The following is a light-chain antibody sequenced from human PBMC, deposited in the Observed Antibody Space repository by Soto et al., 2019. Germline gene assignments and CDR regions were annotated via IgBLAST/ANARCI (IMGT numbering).Light chain of an antibody. V-gene: IGKV1-5*03. CDR1: QSISSW. CDR2: KAS. Sequence: DIQMTQSPSTLSASVGDRVTITCRANQSISSWLAWYQQKPGKAPKLLIYKASSLESGVPSRFSGSGSGTEFTLTISSLQPDDVATYYCQQYNSYSRTFGQGTKVEIK. CDR3: QQYNSYSRT. J-gene: IGKJ1*01.